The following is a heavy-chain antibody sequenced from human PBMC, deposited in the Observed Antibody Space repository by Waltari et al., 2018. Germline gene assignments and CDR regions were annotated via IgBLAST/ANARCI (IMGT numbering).Heavy chain of an antibody. CDR1: GYTFTDYY. CDR3: ARVWTRSGYYYIDN. D-gene: IGHD5-12*01. CDR2: INPKSGGT. Sequence: QVQLVQSGAEVKKPGASVKVSCKASGYTFTDYYIHWVRQAPGQGLEWMGRINPKSGGTNYAQSFQGRVTMTRDTSISTAYMELSRLRFDDTALYYCARVWTRSGYYYIDNWGQGTLVTASS. V-gene: IGHV1-2*06. J-gene: IGHJ4*02.